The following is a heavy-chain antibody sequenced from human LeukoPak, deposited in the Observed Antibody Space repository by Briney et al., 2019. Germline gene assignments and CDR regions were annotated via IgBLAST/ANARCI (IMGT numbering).Heavy chain of an antibody. V-gene: IGHV3-48*01. CDR3: ARGLDYGDYSSDY. D-gene: IGHD4-17*01. Sequence: GGSLRLSCAASGFTFSSYSMNWVRQAPGKGLEWVSYISSSSSTIYYADSVKGRFTISRDNAKNSLYLQMNSLRAEDTAVYYCARGLDYGDYSSDYWGQGTLVTVSS. CDR1: GFTFSSYS. CDR2: ISSSSSTI. J-gene: IGHJ4*02.